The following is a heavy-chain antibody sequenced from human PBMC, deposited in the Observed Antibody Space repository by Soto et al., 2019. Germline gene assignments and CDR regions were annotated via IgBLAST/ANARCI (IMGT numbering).Heavy chain of an antibody. V-gene: IGHV4-34*01. J-gene: IGHJ4*02. CDR3: ASIGSYRSFDY. Sequence: SETLSLTCAVYGGSFSGYYWSWIRQPPGKGLERIGEINHSGSTNYNPSLKSRVTISVDTSKNQFSLKLSSVTAADTAVYYCASIGSYRSFDYWGQGTLVTVSS. D-gene: IGHD1-26*01. CDR1: GGSFSGYY. CDR2: INHSGST.